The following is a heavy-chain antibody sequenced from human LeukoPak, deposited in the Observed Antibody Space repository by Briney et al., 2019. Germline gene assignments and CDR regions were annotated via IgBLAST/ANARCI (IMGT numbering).Heavy chain of an antibody. J-gene: IGHJ4*02. CDR3: ATFSGGVVITS. CDR1: GFTFSSYS. Sequence: GGSLRLSCAASGFTFSSYSMNWVRQAPGKGLEWVSYISSSSSSIHYADSVKGRFTISRDNAKNSLYLQMNSLTDEDTAVYYCATFSGGVVITSWGQGTLVTVSS. D-gene: IGHD3-3*01. CDR2: ISSSSSSI. V-gene: IGHV3-48*02.